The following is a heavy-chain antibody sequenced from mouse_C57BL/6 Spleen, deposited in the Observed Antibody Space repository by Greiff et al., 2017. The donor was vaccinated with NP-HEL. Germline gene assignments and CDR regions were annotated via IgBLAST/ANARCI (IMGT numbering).Heavy chain of an antibody. D-gene: IGHD1-1*01. CDR2: ILPGSGST. J-gene: IGHJ1*03. Sequence: QVQLQQSGAELMKPGASVKLSCKATGYTFTGYWIEWVKQRPGHGLEWIGEILPGSGSTNYNEKFKGKATFTADTSSNTAYMQLSSLTTEDSAIYYCARGNYYGSSYVSYWYFDVWGTGTTVTVSS. CDR1: GYTFTGYW. CDR3: ARGNYYGSSYVSYWYFDV. V-gene: IGHV1-9*01.